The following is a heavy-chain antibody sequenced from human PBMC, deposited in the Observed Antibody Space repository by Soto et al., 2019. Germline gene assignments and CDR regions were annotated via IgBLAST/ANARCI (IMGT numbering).Heavy chain of an antibody. Sequence: QVQLQESGPGLVKPSQTLSLTCTVSGGFISSGDYYWNWIRQLPGKGLEWIGYIEHSGSSFYNPSLKGRVALALDTSKNQFSLKLNSVTAADTAVYYCARVVVPATVDFFYYYIDFWGKGTTVTVSS. CDR2: IEHSGSS. D-gene: IGHD2-2*01. J-gene: IGHJ6*03. CDR1: GGFISSGDYY. V-gene: IGHV4-31*03. CDR3: ARVVVPATVDFFYYYIDF.